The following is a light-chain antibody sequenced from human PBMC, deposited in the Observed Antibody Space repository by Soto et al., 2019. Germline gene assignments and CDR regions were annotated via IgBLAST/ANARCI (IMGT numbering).Light chain of an antibody. CDR3: SSYTSSSTYV. Sequence: QSAVAQPASVSGSPGQSITISCTGTSSDVGGYDYVSWYQLHPGKAPKLMICEVTNRPSGVSYRFSGSKSGNTASLTISGLQAEDEADYYCSSYTSSSTYVFGTGTKVTVL. J-gene: IGLJ1*01. CDR2: EVT. CDR1: SSDVGGYDY. V-gene: IGLV2-14*01.